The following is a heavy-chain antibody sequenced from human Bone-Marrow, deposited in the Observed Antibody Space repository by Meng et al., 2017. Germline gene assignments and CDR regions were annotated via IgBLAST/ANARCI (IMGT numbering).Heavy chain of an antibody. CDR2: ISSSSSYI. Sequence: GESLKISCAASGFTFSSYSMNWVRQAPGKGLEWVSSISSSSSYIYYADSVKGRFTISRDNAKNSLYLQMNSLRAEDTAVYYCARGQQKLLWFGELFPRNYYYYGMDVWGPGTTVTVAS. J-gene: IGHJ6*02. CDR1: GFTFSSYS. D-gene: IGHD3-10*01. V-gene: IGHV3-21*01. CDR3: ARGQQKLLWFGELFPRNYYYYGMDV.